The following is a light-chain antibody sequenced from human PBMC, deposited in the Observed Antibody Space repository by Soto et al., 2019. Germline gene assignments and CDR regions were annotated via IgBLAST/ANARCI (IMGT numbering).Light chain of an antibody. CDR3: QQYNSWLWT. CDR2: AAS. J-gene: IGKJ1*01. V-gene: IGKV1-39*01. CDR1: QTTSTY. Sequence: DIQMTQFPSSLSASVGDRVTISCRTNQTTSTYLNWYQQKPGKAPNLLIYAASSLQSGVPSRFSGSGSGTEFTLIISSLQSEDSAVYYCQQYNSWLWTFGQGTKVDIK.